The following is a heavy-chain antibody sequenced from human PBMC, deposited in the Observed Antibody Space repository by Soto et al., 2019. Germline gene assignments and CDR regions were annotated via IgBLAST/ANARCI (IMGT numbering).Heavy chain of an antibody. D-gene: IGHD4-4*01. J-gene: IGHJ5*02. CDR3: AKDDYNIGWFDR. Sequence: GGSLRLSCAASGFTFSTYAMNWVRQAPGKGLEWVSYISSSGSTKYYADSVKGRFTISRDNSKNSLYLQMSSLRAEDTAVYYCAKDDYNIGWFDRWGQGTLVTVSS. V-gene: IGHV3-23*01. CDR2: ISSSGSTK. CDR1: GFTFSTYA.